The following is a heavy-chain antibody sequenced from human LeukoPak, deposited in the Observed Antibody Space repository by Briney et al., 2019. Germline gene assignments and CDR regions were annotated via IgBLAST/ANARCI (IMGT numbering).Heavy chain of an antibody. J-gene: IGHJ6*02. V-gene: IGHV3-9*01. D-gene: IGHD3/OR15-3a*01. CDR3: AKDAMGWTGSHGYYYYGMDV. Sequence: PGGSLRLSCAASGFTFDDYAMHWVRQAPGKGLEWVSGISWNSGSIGYADSVKGRFTISRDNAKNSLYLQMNSLRAEDTALYYCAKDAMGWTGSHGYYYYGMDVWGQGTTVTVSS. CDR1: GFTFDDYA. CDR2: ISWNSGSI.